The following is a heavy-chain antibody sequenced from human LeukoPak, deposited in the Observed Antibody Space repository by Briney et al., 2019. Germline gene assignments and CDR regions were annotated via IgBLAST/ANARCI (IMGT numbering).Heavy chain of an antibody. CDR2: IYHSGST. Sequence: NPSETLSLTCSVSGYSISSGYYWGWIRQPPGKGLEWIGSIYHSGSTYYNPSLKSRVTISVDTSKNQFSLKLSSVTAADTAVYYCARVRGIVAGAGTYYYYMDVWGKGTTVTVSS. D-gene: IGHD2-15*01. CDR3: ARVRGIVAGAGTYYYYMDV. CDR1: GYSISSGYY. J-gene: IGHJ6*03. V-gene: IGHV4-38-2*02.